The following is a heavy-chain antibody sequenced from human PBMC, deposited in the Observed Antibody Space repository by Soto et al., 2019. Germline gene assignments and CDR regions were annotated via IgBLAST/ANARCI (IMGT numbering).Heavy chain of an antibody. D-gene: IGHD3-9*01. CDR2: ISGSGGST. CDR3: ARVFYYDILTGKSYNMGV. CDR1: GFTFSNYA. Sequence: VQLLESGGDLVQPGGSLRLSCEASGFTFSNYAMSWVRQAPGKGLEWVSVISGSGGSTNYADSAKGRFTISRDNSMDTLYLQMNSLRAEDTAVYYCARVFYYDILTGKSYNMGVWGQGTTVIVSS. J-gene: IGHJ6*02. V-gene: IGHV3-23*01.